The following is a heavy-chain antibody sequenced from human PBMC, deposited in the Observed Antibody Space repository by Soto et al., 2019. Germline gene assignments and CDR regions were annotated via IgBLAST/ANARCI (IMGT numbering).Heavy chain of an antibody. CDR2: ISYDGSNK. D-gene: IGHD3-3*01. Sequence: GGSLRLSCAASGFTFSSYGMHWVRQAPGKGLEWVAVISYDGSNKYYADSVKGRFTISRDNSKNTLYLQMNSLRAEDTAVYYCAKSPEEKYYDFWSYMDVWGKGTTVTVSS. V-gene: IGHV3-30*18. J-gene: IGHJ6*03. CDR3: AKSPEEKYYDFWSYMDV. CDR1: GFTFSSYG.